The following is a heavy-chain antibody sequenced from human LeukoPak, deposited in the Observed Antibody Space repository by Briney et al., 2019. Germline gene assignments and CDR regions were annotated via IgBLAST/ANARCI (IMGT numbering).Heavy chain of an antibody. D-gene: IGHD2-2*01. CDR3: ARHLGYCTSTSRYEFDY. J-gene: IGHJ4*02. CDR1: GFTFSSYS. Sequence: GGSLRLSCAASGFTFSSYSMNWVRQAPGKGLEWVSSISSSGSYIYYADSVKGRFTLSRDNTKNSLYLQMNSLRAEDTSVYYCARHLGYCTSTSRYEFDYWGQGTLVTVSS. CDR2: ISSSGSYI. V-gene: IGHV3-21*01.